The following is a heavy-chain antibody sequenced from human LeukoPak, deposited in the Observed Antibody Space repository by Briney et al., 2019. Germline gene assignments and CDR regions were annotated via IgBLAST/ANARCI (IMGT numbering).Heavy chain of an antibody. CDR1: GGSISGYY. CDR2: IYYSGST. J-gene: IGHJ4*02. CDR3: AIFGQGAYTYGTPDYFDY. Sequence: SETLSLTCTVSGGSISGYYWSWIRQPPGKGLEWIGYIYYSGSTNYNPSLKSRVTISVDTSKNQFSLKLNSMTAADTAVYYCAIFGQGAYTYGTPDYFDYWGQGTLVTVSS. D-gene: IGHD5-18*01. V-gene: IGHV4-59*12.